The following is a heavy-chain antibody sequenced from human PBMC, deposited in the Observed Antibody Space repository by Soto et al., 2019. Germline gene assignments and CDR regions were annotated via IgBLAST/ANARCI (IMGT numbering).Heavy chain of an antibody. D-gene: IGHD3-22*01. CDR1: GFTFSDYY. CDR2: ISSSSSYT. V-gene: IGHV3-11*06. Sequence: GGSLRLSCAASGFTFSDYYMSWIRQAPGKGLEWVSYISSSSSYTNYADSVKGRFTISRDNAKNSLYLQMNSLRAEDTAVYYCASQYDSSGITGWGQGTLVTVSS. J-gene: IGHJ4*02. CDR3: ASQYDSSGITG.